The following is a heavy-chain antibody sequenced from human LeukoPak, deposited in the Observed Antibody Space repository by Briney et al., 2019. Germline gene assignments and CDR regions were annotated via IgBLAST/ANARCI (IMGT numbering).Heavy chain of an antibody. V-gene: IGHV1-2*06. CDR3: ARVWAHYYDSSGYYSLEEDY. J-gene: IGHJ4*02. CDR1: GGTFSSYA. Sequence: ASVKVSCKASGGTFSSYAISWVRQAPGQGLEWMGRINPNSGGTNYAQKFQGRVTMTRDTSISTAYMELSRLRSDDTAVYYCARVWAHYYDSSGYYSLEEDYWGQGTLVTVSS. D-gene: IGHD3-22*01. CDR2: INPNSGGT.